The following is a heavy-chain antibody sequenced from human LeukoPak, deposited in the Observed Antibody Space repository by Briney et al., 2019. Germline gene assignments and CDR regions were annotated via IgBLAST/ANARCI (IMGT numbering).Heavy chain of an antibody. Sequence: KPGGSLRLSCAASGSTFSNAWMSWVRQAPGKGLEWVSRVRSETDGGTTDYAAPVQGRFTISRDDSKNTLYLQMNSLETDDTAVYYCTTLSYAAAPTWGQGTLVTVSS. D-gene: IGHD2-2*01. CDR2: VRSETDGGTT. V-gene: IGHV3-15*01. J-gene: IGHJ5*02. CDR1: GSTFSNAW. CDR3: TTLSYAAAPT.